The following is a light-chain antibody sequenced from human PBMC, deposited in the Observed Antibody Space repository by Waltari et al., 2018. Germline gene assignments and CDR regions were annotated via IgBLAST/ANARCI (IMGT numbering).Light chain of an antibody. CDR2: WAS. J-gene: IGKJ2*01. V-gene: IGKV4-1*01. CDR1: QNILYSSNNKNY. Sequence: DIVITQSPVALAVSRSERATINCRASQNILYSSNNKNYLAWYQHKPGQPPKLLIYWASTRESGVPDRFSGSGSGTDFTPTISSLQAEDVAVYYCQQYYAIPQTFGQGTKVAIK. CDR3: QQYYAIPQT.